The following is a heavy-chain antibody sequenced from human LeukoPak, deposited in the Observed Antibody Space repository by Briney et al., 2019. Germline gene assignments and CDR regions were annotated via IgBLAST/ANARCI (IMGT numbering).Heavy chain of an antibody. CDR1: GFTFSSYW. Sequence: GGSLRLSCAASGFTFSSYWMHWVRQAPGKGLVWVSRINSDGSSTIHADSVKGRSTISRDNAKNTLHLQMNSLRAEDTAVYYCAREVYSSGWSSFDYWGQGTLVTVSS. D-gene: IGHD6-19*01. CDR3: AREVYSSGWSSFDY. V-gene: IGHV3-74*01. J-gene: IGHJ4*02. CDR2: INSDGSST.